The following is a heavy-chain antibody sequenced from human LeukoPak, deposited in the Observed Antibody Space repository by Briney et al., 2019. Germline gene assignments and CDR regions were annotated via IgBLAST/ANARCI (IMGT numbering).Heavy chain of an antibody. CDR1: GFTVSSNY. CDR2: IYSGGST. J-gene: IGHJ6*03. V-gene: IGHV3-66*01. D-gene: IGHD6-19*01. CDR3: ASEWLVPSYYYMDV. Sequence: GGSLRLSCAASGFTVSSNYMSWVRQAPGKGLEWVSGIYSGGSTYYTDSVKGRFTISRDNSKNTLYLQMNSLRAEDTAVYYCASEWLVPSYYYMDVWGKGTTVTISS.